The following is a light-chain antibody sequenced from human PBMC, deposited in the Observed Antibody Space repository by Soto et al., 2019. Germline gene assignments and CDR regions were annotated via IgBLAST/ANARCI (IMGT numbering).Light chain of an antibody. V-gene: IGKV1-39*01. CDR3: QQSISAPLT. CDR1: QSISSY. CDR2: AAS. J-gene: IGKJ4*01. Sequence: DIQMTQSPSSLSASVGDRVTITCRASQSISSYLNWYQQKPGKAPKLLIYAASSLQSEVPSRFSGSGSGTDFTLTISGLQPEDSASYFCQQSISAPLTFGGGTKVEIK.